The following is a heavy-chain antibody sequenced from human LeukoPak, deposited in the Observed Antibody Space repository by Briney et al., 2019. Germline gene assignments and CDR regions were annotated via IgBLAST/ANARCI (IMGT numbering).Heavy chain of an antibody. V-gene: IGHV4-39*01. J-gene: IGHJ4*02. Sequence: QSSETLSLTCTVSGGSISSSSYYWGWIRQPPGKGLEWIGSIYYSGSTYYNPSLKSRVTISVDTSKNQFSLKLSSVTAADTAVYYCARFLPVPDYWGQGTLVTVSS. CDR3: ARFLPVPDY. CDR2: IYYSGST. CDR1: GGSISSSSYY.